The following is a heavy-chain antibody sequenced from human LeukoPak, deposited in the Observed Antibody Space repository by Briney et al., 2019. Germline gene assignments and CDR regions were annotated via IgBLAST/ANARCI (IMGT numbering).Heavy chain of an antibody. J-gene: IGHJ2*01. D-gene: IGHD5-12*01. CDR2: INPNSGGT. V-gene: IGHV1-2*02. CDR3: ARGRGYSGYETNWYFDL. CDR1: GYTFTDYY. Sequence: ASVKVSCKASGYTFTDYYMHWVRQAPGQGLEWMGWINPNSGGTNYAQKFQGRVTMTRDTSISTAYMELSRLRSDATAVYYCARGRGYSGYETNWYFDLWGRGILVTVSS.